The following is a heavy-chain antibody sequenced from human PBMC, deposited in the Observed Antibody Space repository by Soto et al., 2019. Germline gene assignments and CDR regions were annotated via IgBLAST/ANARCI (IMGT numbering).Heavy chain of an antibody. D-gene: IGHD2-15*01. V-gene: IGHV4-39*01. CDR2: IFYSGST. CDR3: ARQRGYCSGGSCPCDY. CDR1: GGSISSNSYY. Sequence: QLQLQESGPGLVKPSETLSLTCTVSGGSISSNSYYWGWIRQPPGKGLEWIGSIFYSGSTYYNPSLKGRVTISVDTSKNQFSLKLSSVTAADTAVYYCARQRGYCSGGSCPCDYWGQGTLVTVSS. J-gene: IGHJ4*02.